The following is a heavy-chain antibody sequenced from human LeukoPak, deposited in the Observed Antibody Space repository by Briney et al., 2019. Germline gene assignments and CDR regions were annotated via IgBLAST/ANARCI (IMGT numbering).Heavy chain of an antibody. Sequence: GGSLRLSCAASEFIFSGYWMNWVRQAPGKGLEWVANIKQDGSEKQNVASVRGRFTISRDNAKNSLYLQMNSLRVEDTAVYYCARDGFVGAADYWGQGTLVTVSS. CDR1: EFIFSGYW. V-gene: IGHV3-7*01. CDR2: IKQDGSEK. CDR3: ARDGFVGAADY. D-gene: IGHD6-13*01. J-gene: IGHJ4*02.